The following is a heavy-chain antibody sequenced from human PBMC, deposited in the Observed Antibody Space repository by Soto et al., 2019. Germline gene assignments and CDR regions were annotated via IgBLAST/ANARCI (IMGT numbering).Heavy chain of an antibody. CDR1: GFTFSSYS. CDR3: ARVSEGYSSGFYYYGMDV. Sequence: SLRLSCAASGFTFSSYSTNWVRQAPGKGLEWVSYISSSSSTIYYADSVKGRFTISRDNAKNSLYLQMNSLRDEDTAVYYCARVSEGYSSGFYYYGMDVWGQGTTVTVSS. V-gene: IGHV3-48*02. D-gene: IGHD6-19*01. J-gene: IGHJ6*02. CDR2: ISSSSSTI.